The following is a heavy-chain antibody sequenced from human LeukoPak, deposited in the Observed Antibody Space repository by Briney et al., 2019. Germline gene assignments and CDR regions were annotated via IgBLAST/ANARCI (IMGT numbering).Heavy chain of an antibody. D-gene: IGHD1-26*01. CDR2: VGRDGSEK. CDR3: AKVGAWELQRVFEN. J-gene: IGHJ4*02. Sequence: GGCLRLSCAASGFTFSDYWMTWVRQVPGKGLEWVANVGRDGSEKNYVDSVKGRFTISRDNAKKSLYLEMNSLRVEDTALYYCAKVGAWELQRVFENWGQGTLVTVSS. CDR1: GFTFSDYW. V-gene: IGHV3-7*01.